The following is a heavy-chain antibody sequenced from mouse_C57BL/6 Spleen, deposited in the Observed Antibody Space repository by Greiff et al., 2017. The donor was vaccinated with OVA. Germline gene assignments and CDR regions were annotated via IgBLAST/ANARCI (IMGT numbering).Heavy chain of an antibody. J-gene: IGHJ4*01. CDR3: ARGPYYAMDY. V-gene: IGHV1-54*01. CDR1: GYAFTNYL. Sequence: QVQLQQSGAELVRPGTSVMVSCKASGYAFTNYLLGWVTQRPGQGLEWIGVINPGSGGTAYNEKFKGKATLTADKSSSTAYMQLSGLTSEDSAVYFCARGPYYAMDYWGRGTSVTVSS. CDR2: INPGSGGT.